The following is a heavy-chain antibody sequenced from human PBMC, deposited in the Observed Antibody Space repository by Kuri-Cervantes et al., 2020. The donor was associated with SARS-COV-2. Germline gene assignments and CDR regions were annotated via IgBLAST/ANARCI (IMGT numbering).Heavy chain of an antibody. CDR2: INHSGST. D-gene: IGHD4-23*01. CDR1: GGSFSGYY. V-gene: IGHV4-34*01. J-gene: IGHJ4*02. CDR3: ARVKSVVTPDIDY. Sequence: SETLSLTCAVYGGSFSGYYWSWIRQPPGKGLEWIGEINHSGSTNYNPSLKSRVTISVDTSKNQFSLKLSSVTAADTAVHYCARVKSVVTPDIDYWGQGTLVTVSS.